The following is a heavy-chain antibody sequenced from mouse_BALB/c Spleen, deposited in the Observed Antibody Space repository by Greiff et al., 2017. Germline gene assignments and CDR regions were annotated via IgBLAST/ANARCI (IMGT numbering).Heavy chain of an antibody. CDR2: ISDGGSYT. V-gene: IGHV5-4*02. Sequence: DVQLVESGGGLVKPGGSLKLSCAASGFTFSDYYMYWVRQTPEKRLEWVATISDGGSYTYYPDSVKGRFTISRDNAKNNLYLQMSSLKSEDTAMYYCAREGKRDAMDYWGQGTSVTVSS. J-gene: IGHJ4*01. CDR1: GFTFSDYY. CDR3: AREGKRDAMDY.